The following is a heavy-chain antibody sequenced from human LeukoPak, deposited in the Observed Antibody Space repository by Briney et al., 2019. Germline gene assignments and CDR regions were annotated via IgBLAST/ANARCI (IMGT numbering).Heavy chain of an antibody. CDR3: ARLDYGGNSGFDY. CDR2: ISSQNEYT. D-gene: IGHD4-23*01. V-gene: IGHV1-18*01. J-gene: IGHJ4*02. Sequence: ASVKVSCKSSGKTFNTYGISWVRQAPGQGLEWIGWISSQNEYTKYADKFQGRVTMTRDTSTSTVYMELSSLRSEDTAVFYCARLDYGGNSGFDYWGQGTLVTVSS. CDR1: GKTFNTYG.